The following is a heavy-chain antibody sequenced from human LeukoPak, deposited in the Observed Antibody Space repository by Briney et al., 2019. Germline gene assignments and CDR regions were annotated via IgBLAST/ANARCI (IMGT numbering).Heavy chain of an antibody. Sequence: ASVKVSCKASGGTFSSYAISWVRQAPGQGLEWMGGIIPIFGTANYAQKFQGRVTMTRDTSISTAYMELSRLRSDDTAVYYCARAGAGANGGKKFQHWGQGTLVTVSS. V-gene: IGHV1-69*05. CDR1: GGTFSSYA. CDR2: IIPIFGTA. CDR3: ARAGAGANGGKKFQH. D-gene: IGHD4-23*01. J-gene: IGHJ1*01.